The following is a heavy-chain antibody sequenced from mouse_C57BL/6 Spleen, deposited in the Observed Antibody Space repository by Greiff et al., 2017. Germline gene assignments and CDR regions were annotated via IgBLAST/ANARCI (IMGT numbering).Heavy chain of an antibody. CDR2: IYPSDSET. J-gene: IGHJ2*01. CDR1: GYTFTSYW. Sequence: QVQLQQPGAELVRPGSSVKLSCKASGYTFTSYWLDWVKQRPGQGLEWIGNIYPSDSETHYNQKFKDKATLTVDKSSSTAYMQLSSLTSEDSAVYYCARRTGDCCDDWGQGTTRTVSS. CDR3: ARRTGDCCDD. V-gene: IGHV1-61*01.